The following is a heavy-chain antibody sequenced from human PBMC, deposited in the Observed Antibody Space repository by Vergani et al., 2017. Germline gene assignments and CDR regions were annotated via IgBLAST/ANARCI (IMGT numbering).Heavy chain of an antibody. CDR1: GFIFSDHY. J-gene: IGHJ3*02. CDR2: IRNKANDYTT. CDR3: VRDQVTMLRGSDALDI. V-gene: IGHV3-72*01. Sequence: EVQLVESGGGLVQPGGSLRLSCAASGFIFSDHYMDWVRQAPGKGLEWVGRIRNKANDYTTQYAASVKGRFTISRDDSKSIAYLQMNNLQTEDTAMYYCVRDQVTMLRGSDALDIWGQGTMVTVSS. D-gene: IGHD3-10*01.